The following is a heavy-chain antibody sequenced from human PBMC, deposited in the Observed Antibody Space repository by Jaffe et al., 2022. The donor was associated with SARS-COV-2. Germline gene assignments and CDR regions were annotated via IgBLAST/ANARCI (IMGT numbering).Heavy chain of an antibody. CDR2: TSFDGGHT. CDR1: GFTFSSFA. J-gene: IGHJ4*02. CDR3: ARAPGYCTNTGCYGRAYYFDC. V-gene: IGHV3-30*04. D-gene: IGHD2-2*01. Sequence: QVQLVESGGGVVQPGRSLRLSCAASGFTFSSFAMYWVRQAPGEGLEWVALTSFDGGHTSYADSVKGRFTISRHNSKSTLYLQMDSLTAEDTAVYFCARAPGYCTNTGCYGRAYYFDCWGQGTLVTVSS.